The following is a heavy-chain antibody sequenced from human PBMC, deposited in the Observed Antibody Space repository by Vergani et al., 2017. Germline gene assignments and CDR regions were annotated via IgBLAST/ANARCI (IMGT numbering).Heavy chain of an antibody. Sequence: QVQVVQSGAEVKKSGASVKVSCKTSGYTFSNYYMHWVRQAPGQGLEWMGIINPSGGHTNYAQKFQGRVTMTRDTSTSTVYMELSSLRSEDTAIYYCARGDYGILTGYRYLGQGTLVNVSA. J-gene: IGHJ4*02. CDR3: ARGDYGILTGYRY. V-gene: IGHV1-46*03. CDR2: INPSGGHT. CDR1: GYTFSNYY. D-gene: IGHD3-9*01.